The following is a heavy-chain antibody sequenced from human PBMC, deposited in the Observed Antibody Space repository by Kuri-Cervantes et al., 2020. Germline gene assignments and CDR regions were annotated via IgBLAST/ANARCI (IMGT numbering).Heavy chain of an antibody. Sequence: ESLKISCAVYGGSFSGYYWSWIRQPPGKGLEWIGEINHSGSTNYNPSLKGRLTISVDTSKNQFYLKLSSVTASDTALYYCARRGDSYAVFDSWGQGALVTVSS. CDR3: ARRGDSYAVFDS. CDR2: INHSGST. CDR1: GGSFSGYY. V-gene: IGHV4-34*01. J-gene: IGHJ4*02. D-gene: IGHD5-18*01.